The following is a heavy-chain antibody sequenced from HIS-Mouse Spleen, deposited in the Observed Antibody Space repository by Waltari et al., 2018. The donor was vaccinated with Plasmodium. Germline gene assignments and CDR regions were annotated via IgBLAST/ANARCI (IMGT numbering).Heavy chain of an antibody. V-gene: IGHV3-7*01. Sequence: EVQLVASVAGLVQPGGSRRRSWAGSGCTLSSYWMSWVRQAPGKGLELVANIKQDGSEKYYVDSVKGRFTISRDNAKNSLYLQMNSLRAEDTAVYYCASSWYWYFDLWGRGTLVTVSS. D-gene: IGHD6-13*01. CDR1: GCTLSSYW. J-gene: IGHJ2*01. CDR3: ASSWYWYFDL. CDR2: IKQDGSEK.